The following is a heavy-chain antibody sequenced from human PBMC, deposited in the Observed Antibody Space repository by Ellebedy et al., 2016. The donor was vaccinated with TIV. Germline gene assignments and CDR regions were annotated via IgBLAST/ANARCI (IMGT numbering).Heavy chain of an antibody. CDR1: GFTFSSYG. CDR3: AKPYDSGSYHDAFDI. Sequence: GESLKISCAVSGFTFSSYGMHWVRQAPGKGLEWVTAISYDGTNKDYTDSVKGRFTISRDKSKNTLYLQLNSLRAEDTAVYYCAKPYDSGSYHDAFDIWGQGTMVTVSS. D-gene: IGHD3-10*01. V-gene: IGHV3-30*18. CDR2: ISYDGTNK. J-gene: IGHJ3*02.